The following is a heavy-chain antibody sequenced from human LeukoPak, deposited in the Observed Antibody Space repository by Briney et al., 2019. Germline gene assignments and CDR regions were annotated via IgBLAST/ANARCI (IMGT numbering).Heavy chain of an antibody. J-gene: IGHJ4*02. D-gene: IGHD3-3*02. V-gene: IGHV1-2*02. CDR1: GYTFTGYY. CDR2: INPNSGGT. CDR3: ATSTKLAFFYFDS. Sequence: ASVKVSCKASGYTFTGYYMHWVRQAPGQGLEWMGWINPNSGGTNYAQKFQGRVTMTRDTSISTAYMELSSLTSDDTAVFYCATSTKLAFFYFDSWGQGTLVTVSS.